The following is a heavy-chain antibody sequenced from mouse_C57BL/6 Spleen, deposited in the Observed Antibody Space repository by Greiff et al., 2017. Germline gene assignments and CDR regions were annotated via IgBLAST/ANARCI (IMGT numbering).Heavy chain of an antibody. CDR1: GFTFSDYG. CDR3: ARSHYYGSSYYFDY. CDR2: ISSGSSTI. D-gene: IGHD1-1*01. Sequence: DVKLVESGGGLVKPGGSLKLSCAASGFTFSDYGMHWVRQAPEKGLEWVAYISSGSSTIYYADTVKGRFTISRDNAKNTLFLQMTSLRSEDTAMYYCARSHYYGSSYYFDYWGQGTTLTVSS. V-gene: IGHV5-17*01. J-gene: IGHJ2*01.